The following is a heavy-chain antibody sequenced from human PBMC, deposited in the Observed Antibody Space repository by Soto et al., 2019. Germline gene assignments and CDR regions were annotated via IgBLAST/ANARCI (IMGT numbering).Heavy chain of an antibody. J-gene: IGHJ4*02. D-gene: IGHD3-22*01. Sequence: GGSLRLSCSASGFTFSNYAMSWVRQAPGKGLQWVSSITGSGIDTYYTDSVKGRFTISRDNSENTLLLHMNSLGAEDTAVYYCAKVPTSNYYDRSGYFAMLFDSWGQGTLVTVSS. CDR3: AKVPTSNYYDRSGYFAMLFDS. CDR2: ITGSGIDT. CDR1: GFTFSNYA. V-gene: IGHV3-23*01.